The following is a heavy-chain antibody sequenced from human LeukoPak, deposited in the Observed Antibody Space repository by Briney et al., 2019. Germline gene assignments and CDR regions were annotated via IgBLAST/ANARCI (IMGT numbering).Heavy chain of an antibody. CDR3: ARGPPMFTP. CDR1: GFTLSSYS. Sequence: GGSLRLSCAASGFTLSSYSMNWVRQAPGKGLEWVSYISISSDTIYYADSVKGRFTISRDNAKNSLYLQMNSLRDDDTAVYYCARGPPMFTPWGRGTLVTVSS. J-gene: IGHJ5*02. D-gene: IGHD3-10*01. CDR2: ISISSDTI. V-gene: IGHV3-48*02.